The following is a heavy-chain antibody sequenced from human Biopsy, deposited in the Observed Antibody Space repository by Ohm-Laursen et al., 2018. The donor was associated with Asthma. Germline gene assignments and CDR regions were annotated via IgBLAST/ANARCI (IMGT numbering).Heavy chain of an antibody. J-gene: IGHJ5*02. CDR2: INSVFGTT. D-gene: IGHD2-2*01. V-gene: IGHV1-69*13. Sequence: SVKVSCKSLGGTFNTYVIGWVRQAPGQGLEWMGGINSVFGTTTYPQKFQDRVTITADDSTSAVYMELSSLRSEDAAVYYCARKAGSCISRTCYSLDLWGQGTLVTVSS. CDR3: ARKAGSCISRTCYSLDL. CDR1: GGTFNTYV.